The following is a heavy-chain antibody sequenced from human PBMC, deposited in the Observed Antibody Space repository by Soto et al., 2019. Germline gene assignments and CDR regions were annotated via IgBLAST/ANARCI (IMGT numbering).Heavy chain of an antibody. CDR3: VKDRYVDY. CDR2: ISSNGGNT. Sequence: GGCRRRSLSVVGFTFSSYAMHWVRQAPGKGLQYVSSISSNGGNTSYEDSVQGRSTTSRDNSKHTLYLQMSRLRVEDTAVYYCVKDRYVDYWGQGNLVTVSS. CDR1: GFTFSSYA. V-gene: IGHV3-64D*06. J-gene: IGHJ4*02.